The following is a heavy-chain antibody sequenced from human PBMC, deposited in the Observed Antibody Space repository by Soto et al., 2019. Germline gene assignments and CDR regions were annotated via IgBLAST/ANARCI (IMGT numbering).Heavy chain of an antibody. CDR2: ISRDGGTK. CDR3: TGEVASGY. J-gene: IGHJ4*02. CDR1: GFTVSTYG. Sequence: QVQLVESGGGVVQPGRSLRLSCAVSGFTVSTYGMNWVRQAPGKGLEWVAVISRDGGTKYYADYVKGRFTISRDNSRNTLFLEMNSLRGDDMAVYYCTGEVASGYWGQGTLVTVSS. V-gene: IGHV3-30*03. D-gene: IGHD2-8*02.